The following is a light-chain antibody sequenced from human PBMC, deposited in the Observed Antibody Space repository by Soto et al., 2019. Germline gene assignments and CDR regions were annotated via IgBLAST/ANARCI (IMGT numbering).Light chain of an antibody. CDR2: GAS. V-gene: IGKV3-20*01. J-gene: IGKJ3*01. CDR1: QSVSSSY. Sequence: EIVLTQSPGTLSLSPGERATLSCRASQSVSSSYLAWYQQKPGQAPRLLIHGASSRATGIPDRFSGSGSGTDVTLTISRLEPEDFAVYYCQLYGNSSIFTFGPGTKVDIK. CDR3: QLYGNSSIFT.